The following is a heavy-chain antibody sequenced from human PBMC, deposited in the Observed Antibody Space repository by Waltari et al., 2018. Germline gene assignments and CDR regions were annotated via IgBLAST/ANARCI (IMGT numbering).Heavy chain of an antibody. J-gene: IGHJ3*02. CDR3: ARGRNYYDSSGYYDAFDI. V-gene: IGHV4-34*01. CDR2: INHSGST. D-gene: IGHD3-22*01. Sequence: QVQLQQWGAGLLKPSETLSLTCAVYGGSFSGYYWSWIRQPPGKGLEWIGEINHSGSTNYNPALKRRVTISVDTSKNQFSLKLSSVTAADTAVYYCARGRNYYDSSGYYDAFDIWGQGTMVTVSS. CDR1: GGSFSGYY.